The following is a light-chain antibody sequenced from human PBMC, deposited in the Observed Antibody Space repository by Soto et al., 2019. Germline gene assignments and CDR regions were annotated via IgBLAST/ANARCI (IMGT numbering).Light chain of an antibody. CDR3: QSYDRSLRVV. V-gene: IGLV1-40*01. Sequence: QSALTQPPSVSGAPGQRVTISCSGSSSNIGTGYDVHWYQQLPGTAPKLLIYGNSNRPSGVPDRFSGSKSGTSASLAITGLQAEDEADYYCQSYDRSLRVVFGGGTKLTVL. CDR2: GNS. J-gene: IGLJ2*01. CDR1: SSNIGTGYD.